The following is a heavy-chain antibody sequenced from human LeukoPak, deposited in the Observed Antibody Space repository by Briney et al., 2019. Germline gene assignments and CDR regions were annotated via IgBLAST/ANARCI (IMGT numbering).Heavy chain of an antibody. V-gene: IGHV3-30*02. D-gene: IGHD6-13*01. CDR3: AKGWGDTYSSTWHYLDY. CDR2: IRYDGSNN. J-gene: IGHJ4*02. CDR1: GFTFSSYG. Sequence: PGGSLRLSCAASGFTFSSYGMHWVRQAPGKGLEWVAFIRYDGSNNYYADSVKGRFTISRDNSKNTLYLQMNSLRAEDMAVYYCAKGWGDTYSSTWHYLDYWGQGTRVTVSS.